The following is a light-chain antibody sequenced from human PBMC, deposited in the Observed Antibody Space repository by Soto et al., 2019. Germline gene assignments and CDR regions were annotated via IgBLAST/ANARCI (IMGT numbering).Light chain of an antibody. V-gene: IGLV1-51*01. CDR1: SSNIENNY. Sequence: QSVLTQPPSVSAAPGQKVTISCSGSSSNIENNYVSWYHRLPGTAPRLLIYDDNKRPSGIPDRFSGSKSGTSATLGITGLQTGDEADYYCGTWDTSLSAVVFGGGTKLTVL. J-gene: IGLJ2*01. CDR3: GTWDTSLSAVV. CDR2: DDN.